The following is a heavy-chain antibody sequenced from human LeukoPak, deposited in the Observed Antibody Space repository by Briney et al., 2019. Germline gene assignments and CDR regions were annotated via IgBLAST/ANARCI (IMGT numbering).Heavy chain of an antibody. CDR1: GFTFSSYS. CDR3: AKGEIVRGRFDY. Sequence: PGGSLRLSCAASGFTFSSYSMNWVRQAPGKGLEWVALISYDGSDKYYADSVKGRFTISRDNSKNTLYLQMNSLRAEDTAVYYCAKGEIVRGRFDYWGQGTLVTVSS. J-gene: IGHJ4*02. CDR2: ISYDGSDK. V-gene: IGHV3-30*18. D-gene: IGHD3-10*01.